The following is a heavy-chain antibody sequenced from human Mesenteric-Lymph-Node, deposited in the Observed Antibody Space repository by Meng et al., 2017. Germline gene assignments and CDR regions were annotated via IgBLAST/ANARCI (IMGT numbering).Heavy chain of an antibody. CDR2: IQRKTDGGTT. CDR3: ATGGGSITLST. J-gene: IGHJ3*01. D-gene: IGHD3-10*02. V-gene: IGHV3-15*01. Sequence: GESLRLSCAVSGFSNAWMSWVRQAPGKGLEWVGRIQRKTDGGTTDYAAPVKGRFTISRDDSKNTVDLQMSSLKIEDTAVYYCATGGGSITLSTWGQGTMVTVSS. CDR1: GFSNAW.